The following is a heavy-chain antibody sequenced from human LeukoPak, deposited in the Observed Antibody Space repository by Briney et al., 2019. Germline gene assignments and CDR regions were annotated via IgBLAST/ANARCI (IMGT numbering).Heavy chain of an antibody. Sequence: SETLSLTCTVSGGSISSGDYYWSWIRQPPGTGLEWIGYIYYSGSTYYNPSLKSRVTMSVDTSKNQFSLSLSSVTAADTAFYYCARETTGLARYFDYWGQGTLVTVSS. CDR2: IYYSGST. D-gene: IGHD4-17*01. CDR1: GGSISSGDYY. CDR3: ARETTGLARYFDY. V-gene: IGHV4-30-4*01. J-gene: IGHJ4*02.